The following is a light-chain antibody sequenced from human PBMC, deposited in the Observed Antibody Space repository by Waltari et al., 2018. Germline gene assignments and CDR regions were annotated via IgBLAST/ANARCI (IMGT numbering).Light chain of an antibody. V-gene: IGLV3-25*03. CDR1: ALPKKY. J-gene: IGLJ2*01. CDR3: QTTDSSGIYS. CDR2: KDT. Sequence: SYALTQPPSVSVSPGQTATITCSGDALPKKYVYWYQQRPCRAPVLVIYKDTERPSGIPVRFSGSSSGTTVSLTLSGVQAEDEADYYCQTTDSSGIYSFGGGTKLTVL.